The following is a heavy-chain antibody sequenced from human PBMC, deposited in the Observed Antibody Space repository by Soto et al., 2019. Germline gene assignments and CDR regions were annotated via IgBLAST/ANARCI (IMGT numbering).Heavy chain of an antibody. D-gene: IGHD6-19*01. J-gene: IGHJ6*02. Sequence: QVQLQQWGAGLLKVSETLSPTCAVVGDSLRGQSWNWIRQSPGKGLEWIGELDQSGGTNYNPSLKRRAIISDDTSKNQFSLTLTSVTAADTAVYYCAREDSNGWSGESLDVWGQGTTVTVSS. CDR3: AREDSNGWSGESLDV. CDR2: LDQSGGT. V-gene: IGHV4-34*01. CDR1: GDSLRGQS.